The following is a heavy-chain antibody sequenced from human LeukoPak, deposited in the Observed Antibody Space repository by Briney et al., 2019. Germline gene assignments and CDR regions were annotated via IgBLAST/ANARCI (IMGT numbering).Heavy chain of an antibody. CDR3: ARDVYGLDV. Sequence: ASVKVSCKASGYTFTSYYIHWVRQAPGQGLEWMGVINVSGGGTAYAQRFQGRVTMTRDTSTSTVYMELSSLRSDDTAVYYCARDVYGLDVWGQGTTVTVSS. CDR2: INVSGGGT. CDR1: GYTFTSYY. V-gene: IGHV1-46*01. J-gene: IGHJ6*02.